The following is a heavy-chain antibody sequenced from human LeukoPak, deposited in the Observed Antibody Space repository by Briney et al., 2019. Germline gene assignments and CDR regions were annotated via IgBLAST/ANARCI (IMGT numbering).Heavy chain of an antibody. Sequence: ASVKVSCKASGYTFNSYAMHWVRQAPGQRLEWMGWINAGNGNTITRDTSASTAYMELSSLRSEDTAVYYCARYVVVTATSYYFDYWGQGTLVTVSS. CDR3: ARYVVVTATSYYFDY. CDR2: INAGNGN. D-gene: IGHD2-21*02. V-gene: IGHV1-3*01. J-gene: IGHJ4*02. CDR1: GYTFNSYA.